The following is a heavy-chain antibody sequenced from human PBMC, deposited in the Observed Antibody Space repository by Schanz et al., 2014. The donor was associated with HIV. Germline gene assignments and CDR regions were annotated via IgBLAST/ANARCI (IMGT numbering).Heavy chain of an antibody. J-gene: IGHJ6*02. Sequence: QVQLVESGGRVVQPGRSLRLSCAASGFIFRTHGMHWVRQAPGKGLEWVAVIWHDGSNKFYADSVKGRFTISRDNSKNTLFLQMDSLRAEDTAVYFCATELIFSGSYSYYLDMDVWGQGTTVTVSS. CDR1: GFIFRTHG. CDR2: IWHDGSNK. CDR3: ATELIFSGSYSYYLDMDV. D-gene: IGHD2-21*01. V-gene: IGHV3-33*08.